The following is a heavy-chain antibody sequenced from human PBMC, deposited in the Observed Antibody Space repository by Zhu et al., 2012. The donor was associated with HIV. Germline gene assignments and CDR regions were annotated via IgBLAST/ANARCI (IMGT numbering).Heavy chain of an antibody. D-gene: IGHD3-10*01. J-gene: IGHJ4*02. CDR2: IYHRGTI. Sequence: QVQLQESGPGLVKASETLSLTCGVSGYSIRSGYYWGWIRQPPGKGLEWIGSIYHRGTIYYNPSLKSRVTLSMDTSKNQFSLKLSSVTAADTAVYYCSREYYGSGSYQVSYWGQGPGHRRL. CDR3: SREYYGSGSYQVSY. CDR1: GYSIRSGYY. V-gene: IGHV4-38-2*02.